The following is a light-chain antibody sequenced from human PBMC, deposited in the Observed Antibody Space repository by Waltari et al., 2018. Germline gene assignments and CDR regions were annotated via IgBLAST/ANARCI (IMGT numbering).Light chain of an antibody. V-gene: IGLV1-40*01. CDR1: SSNIGAGYD. J-gene: IGLJ2*01. CDR2: RDD. Sequence: QSVLTQPPSVSGAPGQSVTISCTGSSSNIGAGYDVHWYQQIPGSAPKVLIYRDDNRPSGVPGRFSGSKSGTSASLSVTGLRVEDEADYFCQPYDRDLNAVLFGGGTKLTVL. CDR3: QPYDRDLNAVL.